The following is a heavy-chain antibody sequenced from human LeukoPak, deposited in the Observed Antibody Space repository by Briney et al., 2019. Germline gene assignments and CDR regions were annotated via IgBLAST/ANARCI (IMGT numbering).Heavy chain of an antibody. Sequence: GGSLRLSCAASGFTFGIYWMSWVRQAPGKGLEWVANIKEDASEKNYVDSVKGRFTISRDNAKNSLYLRMNSLRAEDTAVYYCARDHHPFTAWGQGTLVTVSS. CDR2: IKEDASEK. J-gene: IGHJ4*02. CDR3: ARDHHPFTA. D-gene: IGHD5-18*01. V-gene: IGHV3-7*04. CDR1: GFTFGIYW.